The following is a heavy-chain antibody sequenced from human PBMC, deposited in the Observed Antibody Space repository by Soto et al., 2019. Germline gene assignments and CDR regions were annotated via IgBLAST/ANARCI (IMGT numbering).Heavy chain of an antibody. CDR1: GFTFSSFS. CDR2: ISYDGTNK. J-gene: IGHJ4*02. D-gene: IGHD6-19*01. CDR3: ARTTTVAGTPEFDY. V-gene: IGHV3-30*09. Sequence: QVQLVESGGGVVQPGRSLRLSCAASGFTFSSFSLHRVRQAPGKGLEWLALISYDGTNKYNADSVKGRFAISRDNSKNTLYLQLNSLRPEDTAVYYCARTTTVAGTPEFDYWGQGTLVTVSS.